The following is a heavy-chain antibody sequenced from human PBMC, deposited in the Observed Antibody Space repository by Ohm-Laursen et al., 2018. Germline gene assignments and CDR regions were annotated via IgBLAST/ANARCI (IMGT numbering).Heavy chain of an antibody. D-gene: IGHD3-16*01. V-gene: IGHV3-7*01. CDR3: ARDSSYVGY. J-gene: IGHJ4*02. Sequence: GSLRLSCAASGFTFNNYWMSWVRQAPGKGLEWVANIKQDGSEKYYVDSVKGRFTISRDNTKSALYLQMNSLRAEDTAVYYCARDSSYVGYWGQGTLVTVSS. CDR1: GFTFNNYW. CDR2: IKQDGSEK.